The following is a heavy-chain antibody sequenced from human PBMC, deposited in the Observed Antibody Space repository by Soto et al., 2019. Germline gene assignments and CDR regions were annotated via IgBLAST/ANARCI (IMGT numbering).Heavy chain of an antibody. J-gene: IGHJ5*02. V-gene: IGHV3-48*02. Sequence: EVQLVESGGGLVQPGGSLRLSCVASGFTLSGYAMNWVRQAPGKGLEWVSYISSSSSNIQYAGSVKGRFTISRDNAKNPLHLQINSLRDEDTAVYYCARDCSLGSRYCRWFDPWGQGTLVTVSS. D-gene: IGHD2-15*01. CDR2: ISSSSSNI. CDR1: GFTLSGYA. CDR3: ARDCSLGSRYCRWFDP.